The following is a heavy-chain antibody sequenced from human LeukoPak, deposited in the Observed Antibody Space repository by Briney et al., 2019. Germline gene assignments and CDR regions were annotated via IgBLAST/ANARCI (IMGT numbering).Heavy chain of an antibody. CDR3: AREREGYCSGGSCDSRWFDP. CDR1: GGSFSGYY. CDR2: INHSGST. V-gene: IGHV4-34*01. Sequence: SETLSLTCAVYGGSFSGYYWTWIRQAPGKGLEWIGEINHSGSTNYDPSLKSRVTISVDTSKNQFSLKLSSVTAADTAVYYCAREREGYCSGGSCDSRWFDPWGQGTLVTVSS. D-gene: IGHD2-15*01. J-gene: IGHJ5*02.